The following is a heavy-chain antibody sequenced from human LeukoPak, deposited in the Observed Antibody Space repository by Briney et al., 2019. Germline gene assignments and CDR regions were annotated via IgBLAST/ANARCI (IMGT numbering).Heavy chain of an antibody. CDR2: INHSGSA. D-gene: IGHD5-24*01. V-gene: IGHV4-34*01. CDR3: ARSDGYNPENFDY. CDR1: GASFSNYY. J-gene: IGHJ4*02. Sequence: SETLSLTCAVYGASFSNYYWSWIRQAPGKGLEWIGEINHSGSANYNPSLKSRITISVDTSKNQFSLKLSSVTAADTAVYYCARSDGYNPENFDYWGQGTLVTVSS.